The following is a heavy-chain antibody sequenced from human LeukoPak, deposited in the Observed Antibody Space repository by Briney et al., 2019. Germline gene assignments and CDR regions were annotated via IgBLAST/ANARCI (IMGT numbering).Heavy chain of an antibody. V-gene: IGHV4-34*01. D-gene: IGHD2-2*02. CDR2: VHHTGTT. CDR3: AKGIPFDF. CDR1: GGSFSGYY. J-gene: IGHJ4*02. Sequence: SSETLSLTCAVYGGSFSGYYWSWIRQPPGKGLEFMGYVHHTGTTYYNPSLNSRVTISVDTSKYQFSLRLTSVTAADTAVYFCAKGIPFDFWGQGRLVTVSS.